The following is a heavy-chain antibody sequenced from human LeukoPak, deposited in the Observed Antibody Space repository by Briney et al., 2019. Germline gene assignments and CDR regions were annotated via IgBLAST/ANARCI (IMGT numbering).Heavy chain of an antibody. D-gene: IGHD4-23*01. J-gene: IGHJ3*02. CDR2: IYNSGST. CDR1: GGSISSYX. CDR3: ARALRLWGGNSGIAFDI. Sequence: TETLSLTCTVSGGSISSYXXSXXXQPPGXXLXWXGYIYNSGSTNYNHSLKSRVTISEDMSKNQFSLKLSSVTAADTAVYYCARALRLWGGNSGIAFDIWGQGTMVTVSS. V-gene: IGHV4-59*01.